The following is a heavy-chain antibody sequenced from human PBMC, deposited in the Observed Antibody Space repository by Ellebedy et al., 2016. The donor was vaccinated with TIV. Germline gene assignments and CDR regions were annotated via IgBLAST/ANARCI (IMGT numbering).Heavy chain of an antibody. CDR2: IVGSGA. CDR1: GFIFSPYA. V-gene: IGHV3-23*01. CDR3: AKDRTPGDGYWVFDN. D-gene: IGHD5-18*01. Sequence: GESLMISCAASGFIFSPYAMAWVRQAPGKGLEWVSGIVGSGAQKYADSVKGRFTISRDNSKRTVDLQMNSLRAEDSAVYFCAKDRTPGDGYWVFDNWGQGTLVSVSS. J-gene: IGHJ4*02.